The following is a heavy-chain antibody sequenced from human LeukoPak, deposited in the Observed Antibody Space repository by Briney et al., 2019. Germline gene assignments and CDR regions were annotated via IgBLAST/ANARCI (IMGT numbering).Heavy chain of an antibody. V-gene: IGHV3-30-3*01. J-gene: IGHJ4*02. CDR1: GFTFTSYW. CDR2: ISYDGSNK. Sequence: PGGSLRLSCAVSGFTFTSYWMSWVRQAPGKGLEWVAVISYDGSNKYYADSVKGRFTISRDNSKNTLYLQMNSLRAEDTAVYYCARGVVPAAINQPPDYWGQGTLVTVSS. D-gene: IGHD2-2*01. CDR3: ARGVVPAAINQPPDY.